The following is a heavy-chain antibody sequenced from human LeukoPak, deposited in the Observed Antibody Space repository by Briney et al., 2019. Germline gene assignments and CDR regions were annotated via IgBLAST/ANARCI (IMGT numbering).Heavy chain of an antibody. CDR2: IYSGGST. Sequence: PGGSLRLSCAASGSTVSSNYMSWVRQAPGKGLEWVSVIYSGGSTYYADSVKGRFTISRDNSKNTLYLQMNSLRAEDTAVYYCAREEYYYDSSGTYYFDYWGQGTLVTVSS. V-gene: IGHV3-53*01. J-gene: IGHJ4*02. D-gene: IGHD3-22*01. CDR1: GSTVSSNY. CDR3: AREEYYYDSSGTYYFDY.